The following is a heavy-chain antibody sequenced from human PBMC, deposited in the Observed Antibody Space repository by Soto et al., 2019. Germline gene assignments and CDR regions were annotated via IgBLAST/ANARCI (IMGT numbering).Heavy chain of an antibody. J-gene: IGHJ5*02. CDR2: ISPIIGTA. CDR3: ARDPDALIAAAANWFDP. D-gene: IGHD6-13*01. CDR1: GGTFSSYA. V-gene: IGHV1-69*06. Sequence: ASVKVSCKASGGTFSSYAISWVRQAPGQGLEWMGGISPIIGTANYAQKFQGRVTITADKSTSTAYMELRSLRSDDTAVYYCARDPDALIAAAANWFDPWGQGTLVTVSS.